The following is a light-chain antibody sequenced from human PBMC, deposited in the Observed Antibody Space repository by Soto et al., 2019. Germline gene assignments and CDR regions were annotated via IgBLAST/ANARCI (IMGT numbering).Light chain of an antibody. V-gene: IGKV1-16*02. CDR1: QGISNY. J-gene: IGKJ5*01. CDR2: DAS. Sequence: DLQMTQSPSSLSASVGDRVTITCRASQGISNYLAWSQQKPGKAPKSLIHDASSLRSGVPSKFSGSGFGTEFTLTISRLQPEDFATYYCQQYSTYPITFGQGTRLEIK. CDR3: QQYSTYPIT.